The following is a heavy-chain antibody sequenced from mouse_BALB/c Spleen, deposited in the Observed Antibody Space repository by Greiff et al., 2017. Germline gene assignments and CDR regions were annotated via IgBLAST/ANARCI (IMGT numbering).Heavy chain of an antibody. CDR3: AREVEAYYAMDY. CDR1: GFTFSSYG. Sequence: EVKLEESGGGLVQPGGSLKLSCAASGFTFSSYGMSWVRQTPDKRLELVATINSNGGSTYYPDSVKGRFTISRDNAKNTLYLQMSSLKSEDTAMYYCAREVEAYYAMDYWGQGTSVTVSS. CDR2: INSNGGST. D-gene: IGHD1-1*01. J-gene: IGHJ4*01. V-gene: IGHV5-6-3*01.